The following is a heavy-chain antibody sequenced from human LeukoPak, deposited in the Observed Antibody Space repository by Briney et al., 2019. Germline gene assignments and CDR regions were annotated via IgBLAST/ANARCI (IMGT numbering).Heavy chain of an antibody. J-gene: IGHJ4*02. CDR1: GFTFSSYA. V-gene: IGHV3-23*01. Sequence: PGGSLRLSCAASGFTFSSYAMSWVRQAPGKGLEWVSAISGSGGSTYYADSVKGRFTISRDNSKNTLYLRMNSLRAEDTAVYYCAQGAYYDYVWGSYRQTSFFDYWGQGTLVTVSS. CDR2: ISGSGGST. CDR3: AQGAYYDYVWGSYRQTSFFDY. D-gene: IGHD3-16*02.